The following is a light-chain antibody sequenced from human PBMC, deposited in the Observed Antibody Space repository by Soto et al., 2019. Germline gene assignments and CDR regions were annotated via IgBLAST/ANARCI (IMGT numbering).Light chain of an antibody. CDR2: AAS. CDR3: QKYNSAPRT. J-gene: IGKJ1*01. Sequence: DIQMTQSPSSLSASVGDRVTITCRASQGISKYLAWYQQKPGKVPKLLIYAASTLQSGVPSRFSGSGSGTDVPLSISSLQHEDVATYYCQKYNSAPRTFGQGTKVEIK. V-gene: IGKV1-27*01. CDR1: QGISKY.